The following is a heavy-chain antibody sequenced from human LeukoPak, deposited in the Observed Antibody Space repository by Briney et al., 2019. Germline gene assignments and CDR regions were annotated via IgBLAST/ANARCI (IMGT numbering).Heavy chain of an antibody. CDR2: INPNSGGT. Sequence: ASVKVSCKASGYTFTGYYMHWVRQAPGQGLEWMGWINPNSGGTNYAQKFQGRVTMTRDTSISTAYMELSRLRSDDTAVYYCARTITVIVHFDYWGQGTLVTVSS. J-gene: IGHJ4*02. D-gene: IGHD3-22*01. CDR1: GYTFTGYY. V-gene: IGHV1-2*02. CDR3: ARTITVIVHFDY.